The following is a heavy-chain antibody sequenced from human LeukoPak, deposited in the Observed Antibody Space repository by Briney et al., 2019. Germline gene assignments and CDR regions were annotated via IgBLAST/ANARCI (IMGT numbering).Heavy chain of an antibody. CDR1: GYTFTSYG. CDR2: ISAYNGNT. V-gene: IGHV1-18*01. J-gene: IGHJ6*03. D-gene: IGHD1-7*01. CDR3: ARAVTGTRYYYYYYYMDV. Sequence: VSVKVSCKASGYTFTSYGISWVRQAPGQGLEWMGWISAYNGNTNYAQKLQGRVTMTTDTSTSTAYMELRSLRSEDTAVYYCARAVTGTRYYYYYYYMDVWGKGTTVTVSS.